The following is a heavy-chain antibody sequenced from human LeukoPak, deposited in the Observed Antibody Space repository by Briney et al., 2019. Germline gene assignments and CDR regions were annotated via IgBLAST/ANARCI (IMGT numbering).Heavy chain of an antibody. D-gene: IGHD3-22*01. V-gene: IGHV4-30-4*01. CDR2: TYYSGST. J-gene: IGHJ5*02. CDR3: ARPYYYDSRIDP. CDR1: GGSISSGDSY. Sequence: PSETLSLTCTVSGGSISSGDSYWRWIRQPPGKGLEWIGYTYYSGSTYYNPSLKSRATISVDTSKNQFSLKLTSVTAADTAVYYCARPYYYDSRIDPWGQGTLVTVSS.